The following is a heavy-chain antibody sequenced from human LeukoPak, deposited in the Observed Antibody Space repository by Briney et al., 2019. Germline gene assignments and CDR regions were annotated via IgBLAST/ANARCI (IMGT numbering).Heavy chain of an antibody. V-gene: IGHV4-39*07. CDR3: GRGVSARFDP. CDR2: IYYSGST. CDR1: GGSISSSSYY. J-gene: IGHJ5*02. Sequence: SETLSLTCTVSGGSISSSSYYWGWIRQPPGKGLEWIGSIYYSGSTYYNPSLKSRVTILVDTSKNQFSLKLSSVTAADTAVYYCGRGVSARFDPWGQGTLVTVSS.